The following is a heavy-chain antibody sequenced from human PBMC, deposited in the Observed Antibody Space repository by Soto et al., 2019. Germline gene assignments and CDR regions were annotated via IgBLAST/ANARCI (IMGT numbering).Heavy chain of an antibody. CDR3: ARFSGGVYNTYYFFYGMDV. CDR2: ITTYNGNT. J-gene: IGHJ6*02. D-gene: IGHD2-15*01. Sequence: ASVKVSCKASGHSFTSYGISWVRQAPGQGLDWMGWITTYNGNTKYAQDLQGRVTMTTDTSTSTAYMELRSLRSDDTAVYYCARFSGGVYNTYYFFYGMDVWGQGTTVTVSS. V-gene: IGHV1-18*04. CDR1: GHSFTSYG.